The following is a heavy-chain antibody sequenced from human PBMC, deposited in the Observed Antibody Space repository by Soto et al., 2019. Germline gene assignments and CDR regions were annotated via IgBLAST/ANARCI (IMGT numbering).Heavy chain of an antibody. D-gene: IGHD3-3*01. Sequence: GGSLRLSCAASGFTFVDYAMHWVRQAPGKGLEWVSGVSWNSGSLGYADSVKGRFTISRDNAKNSLYLEMNSLRAEDTAVYYYAKASWARSGYSHMDVWGQGTTVTVSS. CDR2: VSWNSGSL. V-gene: IGHV3-9*01. CDR3: AKASWARSGYSHMDV. J-gene: IGHJ6*02. CDR1: GFTFVDYA.